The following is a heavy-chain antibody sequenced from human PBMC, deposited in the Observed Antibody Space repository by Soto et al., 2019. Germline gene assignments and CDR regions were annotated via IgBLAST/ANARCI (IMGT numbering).Heavy chain of an antibody. J-gene: IGHJ5*02. CDR2: IYHTGTT. CDR1: GGAFSSGGFA. Sequence: QVQLQEAGSRLVKTSETLSLTCTVSGGAFSSGGFAWTWIRQPPKKGLEWIGYIYHTGTTSYNPSLRSRVTISVDRTRHQFSLKLTSVTAADTAMYYGARGLRTPAGTLPGEFEPWGQGTMVTVSS. D-gene: IGHD2-2*01. CDR3: ARGLRTPAGTLPGEFEP. V-gene: IGHV4-30-2*01.